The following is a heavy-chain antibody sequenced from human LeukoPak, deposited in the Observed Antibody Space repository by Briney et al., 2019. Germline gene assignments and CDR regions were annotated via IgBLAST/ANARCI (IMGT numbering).Heavy chain of an antibody. Sequence: GGSLRLSCAASGFTFSSYGMNWVRQAPGKGLEWVSSISSSSSYIYYADSVKGRFTISRDNAKNSLYLQMNSLRAGDTAVYYCARGTFDGFDPWGQGTLVTVSS. J-gene: IGHJ5*02. V-gene: IGHV3-21*01. CDR1: GFTFSSYG. D-gene: IGHD3-16*01. CDR2: ISSSSSYI. CDR3: ARGTFDGFDP.